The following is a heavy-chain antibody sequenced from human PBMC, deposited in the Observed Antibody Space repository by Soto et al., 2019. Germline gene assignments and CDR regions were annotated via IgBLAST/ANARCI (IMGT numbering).Heavy chain of an antibody. CDR3: ARAATPSSIFGVVTLDV. Sequence: TLSLTCAVSGGYFSDFYWTWIRQLPGKGLEWIGEINHIGYTNYNPSLKSRVTISVDTSKNQFSLKLSSVTAADTAVYYCARAATPSSIFGVVTLDVWGQGTTVTVSS. CDR1: GGYFSDFY. D-gene: IGHD3-3*01. J-gene: IGHJ6*02. V-gene: IGHV4-34*09. CDR2: INHIGYT.